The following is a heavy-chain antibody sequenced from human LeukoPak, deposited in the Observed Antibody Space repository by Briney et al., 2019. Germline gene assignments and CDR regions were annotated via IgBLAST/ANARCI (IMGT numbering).Heavy chain of an antibody. Sequence: GGSLRLSCAASGFTFDDYAMHWVRQAPGKGLEWVSGISWNSGSIGYADSVKGRFTISRDNAKNSLYLQMNSLRAEDTAVYYCAKGLSAIVVISFDYWGQGTLVTVSS. CDR1: GFTFDDYA. V-gene: IGHV3-9*01. D-gene: IGHD3-22*01. CDR3: AKGLSAIVVISFDY. CDR2: ISWNSGSI. J-gene: IGHJ4*02.